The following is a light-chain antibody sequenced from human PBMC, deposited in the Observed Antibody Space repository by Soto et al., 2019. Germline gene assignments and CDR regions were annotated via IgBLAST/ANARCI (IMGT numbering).Light chain of an antibody. Sequence: DIQMTPSPSSLSASVGDRVTITCRASQSISNSLNWYQQKPGKAPQILIYAASRLQSGVPSRFSGSGSGTDFTLTVSSLQPEDFATYYCQQSYSTLWSFGQGTKVEIK. CDR1: QSISNS. CDR3: QQSYSTLWS. V-gene: IGKV1-39*01. CDR2: AAS. J-gene: IGKJ1*01.